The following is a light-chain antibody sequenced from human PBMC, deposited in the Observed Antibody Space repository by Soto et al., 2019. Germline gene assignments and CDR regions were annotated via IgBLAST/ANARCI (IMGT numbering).Light chain of an antibody. V-gene: IGKV3-20*01. Sequence: EIVLTQSPGTLSLSPGERATLSCRASQSVSSSYLAWYQQKPGQAPXLXXYGASSRATGIPDRFSGSGSGTDFTLTISRLEPEDFAVYYCQQYGSSPPITFGGGTKVDIK. CDR3: QQYGSSPPIT. CDR1: QSVSSSY. J-gene: IGKJ4*01. CDR2: GAS.